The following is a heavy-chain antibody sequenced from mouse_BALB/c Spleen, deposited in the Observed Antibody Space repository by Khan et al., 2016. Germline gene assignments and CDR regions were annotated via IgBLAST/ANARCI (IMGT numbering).Heavy chain of an antibody. CDR1: GFSLTDYG. J-gene: IGHJ3*01. D-gene: IGHD2-10*01. Sequence: QVQLKQSGPGLVAPSQSLSLTCTVSGFSLTDYGVSWIRQPPGKGLEWLGVIRGGGSTYYNSALKSRLSISKDNSERQILLKMNSLKTDDTAMYYCAKQAYCNPFAYWGQGTLVTVSA. CDR2: IRGGGST. V-gene: IGHV2-6-5*01. CDR3: AKQAYCNPFAY.